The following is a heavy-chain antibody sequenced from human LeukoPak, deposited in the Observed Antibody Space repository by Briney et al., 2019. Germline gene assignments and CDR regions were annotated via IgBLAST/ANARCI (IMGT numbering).Heavy chain of an antibody. Sequence: SETLSLTCTVSGGSISSYYWSWIRQPPGKGLEWIGYNYYSGSTNYNPSLKSRVTISVDTSKNQFSLKLSSVTAADTAVYYCASSSWCVGLDYWGQGTLVTVSS. V-gene: IGHV4-59*01. J-gene: IGHJ4*02. CDR1: GGSISSYY. D-gene: IGHD6-13*01. CDR2: NYYSGST. CDR3: ASSSWCVGLDY.